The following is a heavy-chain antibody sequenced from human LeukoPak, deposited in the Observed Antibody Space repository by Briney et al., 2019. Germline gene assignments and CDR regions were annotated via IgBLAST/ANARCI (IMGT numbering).Heavy chain of an antibody. V-gene: IGHV1-2*02. CDR1: GYTFTGYY. CDR2: INPNSGGT. CDR3: ARDKLTLLAAAPFDP. J-gene: IGHJ5*02. Sequence: ASVKVSCKASGYTFTGYYVHWVRQAPGQGLEWMGWINPNSGGTNYAQKFQGRVTMTRDTSISTAYMELSRLRSDDTAVYYCARDKLTLLAAAPFDPWGQGTLVTVSS. D-gene: IGHD6-13*01.